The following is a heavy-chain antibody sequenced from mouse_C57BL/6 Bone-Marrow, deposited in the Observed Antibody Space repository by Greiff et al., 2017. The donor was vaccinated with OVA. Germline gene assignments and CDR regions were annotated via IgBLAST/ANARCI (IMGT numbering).Heavy chain of an antibody. CDR3: ARIGVGPWFAY. J-gene: IGHJ3*01. V-gene: IGHV8-8*01. Sequence: QVTLKVSGPGILQPSQTLSLTCSFSGFSLSTFGMGVGWIRQPSGKGLEWLAHIWWDDDKYYNPALKSRLTISKDTSKNQVFLMIANVDTADTATYYCARIGVGPWFAYWGQGTLVTVSA. CDR2: IWWDDDK. D-gene: IGHD1-3*01. CDR1: GFSLSTFGMG.